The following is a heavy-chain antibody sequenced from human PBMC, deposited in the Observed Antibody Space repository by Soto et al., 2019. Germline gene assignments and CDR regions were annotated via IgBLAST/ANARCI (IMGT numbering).Heavy chain of an antibody. J-gene: IGHJ4*02. V-gene: IGHV3-23*01. CDR3: AKNGLSSSPSAIDS. D-gene: IGHD6-6*01. Sequence: PEGSLRLSCATSGFTFSSSGMSWVRQAPGKGLDCVSGISGSGRNTYYADSVKGRFTISRDNSKNTLFLHINNLIAEDTAVYYCAKNGLSSSPSAIDSWGQGTLVTVSS. CDR1: GFTFSSSG. CDR2: ISGSGRNT.